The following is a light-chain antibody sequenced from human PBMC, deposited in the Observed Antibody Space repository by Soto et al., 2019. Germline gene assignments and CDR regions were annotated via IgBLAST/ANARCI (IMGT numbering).Light chain of an antibody. J-gene: IGLJ1*01. CDR2: EVS. CDR3: SSYATNTPYV. CDR1: SSDVGGYDY. Sequence: QSALTQPPSASGSPGQSVTISCTGTSSDVGGYDYVSWYQQHPGKAPKLMIYEVSKRPSGVPDRFSGSKSGNSASLTVSGLQAEDEAEYYCSSYATNTPYVFGTGTKLTVL. V-gene: IGLV2-8*01.